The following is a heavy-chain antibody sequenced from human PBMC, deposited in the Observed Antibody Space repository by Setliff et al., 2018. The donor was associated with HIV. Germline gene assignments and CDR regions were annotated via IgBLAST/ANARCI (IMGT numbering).Heavy chain of an antibody. CDR3: ARRNSGWYDAFDI. CDR2: IYHSGST. J-gene: IGHJ3*02. V-gene: IGHV4-38-2*01. D-gene: IGHD6-19*01. Sequence: SETLSLTCAVSGSSISNGYYWGWIRQPPGKGLEWIGSIYHSGSTYYNPSLKSRVTISVYTSKNQFSLKLSSVTAADTAVYHCARRNSGWYDAFDIWGQGTMVTVSS. CDR1: GSSISNGYY.